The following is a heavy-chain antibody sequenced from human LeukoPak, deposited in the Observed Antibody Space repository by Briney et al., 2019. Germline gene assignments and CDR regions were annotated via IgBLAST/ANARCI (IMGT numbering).Heavy chain of an antibody. D-gene: IGHD5-12*01. Sequence: PSETLSLTCAVSGYSISSGYYWGWIRQPPGKGLEWIGYIFYTGSTNYSPSLKSRVTISVDTSRNQFSLKLSSVTAADTAVYYCARVGYSGYEALYYFDYWGQGTLVTVSS. CDR1: GYSISSGYY. V-gene: IGHV4-61*01. CDR2: IFYTGST. J-gene: IGHJ4*02. CDR3: ARVGYSGYEALYYFDY.